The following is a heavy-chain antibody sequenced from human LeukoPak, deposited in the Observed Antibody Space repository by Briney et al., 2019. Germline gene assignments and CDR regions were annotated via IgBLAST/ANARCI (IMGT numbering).Heavy chain of an antibody. CDR3: ARSSGIYYYYGMDV. CDR1: GFTSNNYA. D-gene: IGHD3-10*01. V-gene: IGHV3-23*01. Sequence: GGSLRLSCAASGFTSNNYAMTWVRQAPGKGLEWVSAISGGGGSTYYADSVKGRFTISRDFSKNTVYLQMNSLRAEDTAVYYCARSSGIYYYYGMDVWGQGTTVTVSS. J-gene: IGHJ6*02. CDR2: ISGGGGST.